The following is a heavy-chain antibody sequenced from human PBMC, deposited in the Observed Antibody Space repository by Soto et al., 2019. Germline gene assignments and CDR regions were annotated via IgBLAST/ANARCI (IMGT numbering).Heavy chain of an antibody. CDR2: IVVGSGNT. CDR1: GFTFTSSA. J-gene: IGHJ5*02. V-gene: IGHV1-58*01. CDR3: ARFDAYYYDSSGYPGP. Sequence: ASVKVSCKASGFTFTSSAVQWVRQARGQRLEWIGWIVVGSGNTNYAQKFQERVTITRDMSTSAAYMELSSLRSEDTAVYYCARFDAYYYDSSGYPGPWGQGTLVTVSS. D-gene: IGHD3-22*01.